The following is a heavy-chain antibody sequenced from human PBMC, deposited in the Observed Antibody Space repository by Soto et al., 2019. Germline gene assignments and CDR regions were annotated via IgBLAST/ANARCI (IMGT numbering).Heavy chain of an antibody. CDR3: ARPFGSYYRDV. J-gene: IGHJ6*03. CDR2: ISSSSNTI. D-gene: IGHD3-10*01. Sequence: EVQLVESGGGLVQPGGSLRLSCAASGFTFRSYNMKWVRQAPGKGLEWISFISSSSNTIYYADSVKGRFTISRDNANNSLSLQMNSLTAEDTAVYYCARPFGSYYRDVWGKGTTVTVSS. V-gene: IGHV3-48*01. CDR1: GFTFRSYN.